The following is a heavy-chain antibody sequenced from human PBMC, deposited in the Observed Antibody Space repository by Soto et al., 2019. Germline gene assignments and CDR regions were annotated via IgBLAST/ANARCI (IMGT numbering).Heavy chain of an antibody. V-gene: IGHV1-2*02. CDR1: GYTFTGYY. D-gene: IGHD4-17*01. J-gene: IGHJ4*02. CDR3: SMMTTVTTPIDY. Sequence: ASVKLSCKASGYTFTGYYMHWVRQAPGQGLEWMGWINPNSGGTNYAQKFQGRVTMTRDTSISTAYMELSRLRSDDTAVYYFSMMTTVTTPIDYWCQGILVSVSS. CDR2: INPNSGGT.